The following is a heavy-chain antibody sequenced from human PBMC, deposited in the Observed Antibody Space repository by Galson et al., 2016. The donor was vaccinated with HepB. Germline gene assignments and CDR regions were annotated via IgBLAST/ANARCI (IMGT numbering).Heavy chain of an antibody. CDR3: ASDGHKWDCGY. CDR2: IMPEDGYT. CDR1: GYRFTTFY. Sequence: SVKVSCKASGYRFTTFYVHWVRQAPGQGLEWIGRIMPEDGYTIYAQKFQGRVTITRDRSTSTVYMDLRSLMSADTGVYYCASDGHKWDCGYWGQGSLVS. D-gene: IGHD1-26*01. J-gene: IGHJ4*02. V-gene: IGHV1-46*01.